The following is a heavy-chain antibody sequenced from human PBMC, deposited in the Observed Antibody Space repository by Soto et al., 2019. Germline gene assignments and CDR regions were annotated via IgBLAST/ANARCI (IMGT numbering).Heavy chain of an antibody. CDR3: ATDSSDEVVVTAWNNRFDY. Sequence: ASVKVSCKVSGYTISDLSMHWVRQAPGKGLEWMGGFDPEDGETIYAQKFQGRVTMTEDTSTDTAYMELSSLRSEDTAVYYCATDSSDEVVVTAWNNRFDYWGQGTLVTVSS. J-gene: IGHJ4*02. CDR1: GYTISDLS. V-gene: IGHV1-24*01. CDR2: FDPEDGET. D-gene: IGHD2-21*02.